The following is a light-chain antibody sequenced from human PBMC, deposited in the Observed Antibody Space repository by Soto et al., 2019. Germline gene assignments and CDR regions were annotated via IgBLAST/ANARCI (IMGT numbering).Light chain of an antibody. CDR1: HTISSSY. Sequence: EIVLTQSPGTLSLSPGERATLSCRASHTISSSYLAWYQQKPGQAPRLLMYGISRRATGIPDRFSGSGSGTDFHLTITRLEPEDVAVYYCQQYVTSSPRTFGQGTKVEI. J-gene: IGKJ1*01. CDR2: GIS. CDR3: QQYVTSSPRT. V-gene: IGKV3-20*01.